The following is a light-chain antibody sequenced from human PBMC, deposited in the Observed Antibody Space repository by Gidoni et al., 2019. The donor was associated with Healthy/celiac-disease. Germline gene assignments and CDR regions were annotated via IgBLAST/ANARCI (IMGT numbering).Light chain of an antibody. J-gene: IGLJ2*01. CDR3: QVWDSSSDHVV. Sequence: SYVLTQPPAVSVAPGQTARITCGGNNIGSKSVHWYQQKPGQAPVLVVYDDSDWPSGIPERFSGSNSGNTATLTISRVEAGDEADYYCQVWDSSSDHVVFGGGTKLT. CDR1: NIGSKS. V-gene: IGLV3-21*02. CDR2: DDS.